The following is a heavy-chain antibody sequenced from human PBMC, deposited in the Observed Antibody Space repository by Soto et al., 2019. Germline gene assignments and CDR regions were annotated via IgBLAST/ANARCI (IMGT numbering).Heavy chain of an antibody. CDR2: ISGSGGST. D-gene: IGHD5-18*01. V-gene: IGHV3-23*01. J-gene: IGHJ4*02. Sequence: GGSLRLSCAASGFTFSSYAMSWVRQAPGKGLEWVSAISGSGGSTYYADSVKGRFTISRDNSKNTLYLQMNSLRAEDTAVYYCAKGMGGYSYGSPPYPIDYFDYWGQGTLVTVSS. CDR1: GFTFSSYA. CDR3: AKGMGGYSYGSPPYPIDYFDY.